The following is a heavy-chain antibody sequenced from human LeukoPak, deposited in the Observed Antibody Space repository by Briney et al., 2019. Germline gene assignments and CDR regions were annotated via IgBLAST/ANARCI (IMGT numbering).Heavy chain of an antibody. Sequence: ASVKVSCKASGGTFSSYAISWVRQAPGQGLEWMGWISAYNGNTNYAQKLQGRVTMTTDTSTSTAYMELRSLRSDDTAVYYCARDAGGSYLASGDFDYWGQGTLVTVSS. V-gene: IGHV1-18*01. D-gene: IGHD1-26*01. CDR1: GGTFSSYA. CDR2: ISAYNGNT. J-gene: IGHJ4*01. CDR3: ARDAGGSYLASGDFDY.